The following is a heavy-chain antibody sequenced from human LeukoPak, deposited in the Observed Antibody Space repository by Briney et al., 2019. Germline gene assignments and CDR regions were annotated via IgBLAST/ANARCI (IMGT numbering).Heavy chain of an antibody. CDR2: ISSSSSYI. CDR3: ARDQYGDYPSYYMDV. Sequence: GGSLTLSCLASGFTFSCYSMNWVRQAPGKGLEWVSSISSSSSYIYYADSVKGRFTISRDNAKNSLYLQMNSLRAEDTAVYYCARDQYGDYPSYYMDVWGKGTTVTVSS. CDR1: GFTFSCYS. V-gene: IGHV3-21*01. D-gene: IGHD4-17*01. J-gene: IGHJ6*03.